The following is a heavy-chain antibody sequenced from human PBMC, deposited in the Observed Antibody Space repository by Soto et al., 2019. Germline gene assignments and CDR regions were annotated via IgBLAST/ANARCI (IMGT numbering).Heavy chain of an antibody. Sequence: PGGSVRLSCAASGFTFSAFGMHWVRQAPGKGLEWVAIISYDGILKYYADSVKGRFTISRDTSKGALYLQMNSLRPEDTAVYYCAKDFKVSGGHYGSLNYYYGMDVWGQGTTVTVSS. CDR2: ISYDGILK. CDR3: AKDFKVSGGHYGSLNYYYGMDV. D-gene: IGHD3-10*01. J-gene: IGHJ6*02. V-gene: IGHV3-30*18. CDR1: GFTFSAFG.